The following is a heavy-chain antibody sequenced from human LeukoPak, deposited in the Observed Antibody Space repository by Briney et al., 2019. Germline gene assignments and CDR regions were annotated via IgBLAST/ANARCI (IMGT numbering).Heavy chain of an antibody. V-gene: IGHV1-69*06. CDR3: ATESRDGQPLFDY. J-gene: IGHJ4*02. Sequence: ASVKVSCKASGGTFSSYAISWVRQAPGQGLEWMGGIIPIFGTANYAQKFQGRVTMTEDTSTDTAYMELSSLRSEDTAVYYCATESRDGQPLFDYWGQGTLVTVSS. CDR1: GGTFSSYA. CDR2: IIPIFGTA. D-gene: IGHD5-24*01.